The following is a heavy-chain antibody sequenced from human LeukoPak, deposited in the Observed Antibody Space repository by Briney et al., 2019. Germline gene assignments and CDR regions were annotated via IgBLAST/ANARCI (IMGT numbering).Heavy chain of an antibody. D-gene: IGHD3-10*01. Sequence: GGSLRLSCAASGFTFSSYGMHWVRQAPGKGLEWVAFIRYDGSNKYYAGSVKGRFTISRDNSKNTLYLQMNSLRAEDTAVYYCATPTYYYGSGSYYNPLDYWGQGTLVTVSS. CDR3: ATPTYYYGSGSYYNPLDY. V-gene: IGHV3-30*02. J-gene: IGHJ4*02. CDR1: GFTFSSYG. CDR2: IRYDGSNK.